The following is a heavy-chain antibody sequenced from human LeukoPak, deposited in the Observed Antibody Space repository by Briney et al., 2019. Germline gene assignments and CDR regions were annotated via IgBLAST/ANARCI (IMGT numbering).Heavy chain of an antibody. J-gene: IGHJ4*02. V-gene: IGHV3-21*01. CDR3: ARGLDGYKVDY. Sequence: PGGSLRLSCAASGFTFSSYSMNWVRQAPGKGLEWVSSISSSGSFISYADSVKGRFTISRDNAKNSLYLQMNSLRAEDTAVYYCARGLDGYKVDYWGQGTLDTVSS. D-gene: IGHD5-24*01. CDR1: GFTFSSYS. CDR2: ISSSGSFI.